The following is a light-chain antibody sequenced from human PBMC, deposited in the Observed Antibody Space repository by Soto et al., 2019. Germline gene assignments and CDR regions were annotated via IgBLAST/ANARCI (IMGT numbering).Light chain of an antibody. J-gene: IGLJ2*01. CDR2: LNSDGSH. CDR3: QTWGTLVV. Sequence: QLVPTQSPSASASLGASVKLTCNLSSGHSSYAIAWHQQQPEKGPRYLMKLNSDGSHSKGDGIPDRFSGSSSGAERYLTISSLQSEDEADYYCQTWGTLVVFGGGTKLTVL. CDR1: SGHSSYA. V-gene: IGLV4-69*01.